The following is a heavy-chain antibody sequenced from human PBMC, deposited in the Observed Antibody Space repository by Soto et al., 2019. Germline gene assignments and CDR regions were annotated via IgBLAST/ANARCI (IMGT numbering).Heavy chain of an antibody. CDR2: ISGSGGST. J-gene: IGHJ4*02. D-gene: IGHD5-12*01. V-gene: IGHV3-23*01. Sequence: EVQLLESGGGLVQPGGSLRLSCAASGFSFSSYAMSWVRQSPGKGLEWVSAISGSGGSTYYADSVKGRFTISRDNYKNPLYLQMNSLRAEDTAVYYCANPPEYSGYDFGRLYYCDYWVQGPLLTVSS. CDR1: GFSFSSYA. CDR3: ANPPEYSGYDFGRLYYCDY.